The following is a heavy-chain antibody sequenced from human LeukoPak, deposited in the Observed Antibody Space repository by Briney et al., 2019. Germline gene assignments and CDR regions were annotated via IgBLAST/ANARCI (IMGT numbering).Heavy chain of an antibody. Sequence: PGGSLRLSCAASGFTFSSYAMSWVRQAPGKGLEWVSAVSGSGGNTYYADSVKGRFTISRDNSKNTLYLQMNSLRAEDTAIYYCAKGNYGYYFDYWGQGTLVTVSS. CDR1: GFTFSSYA. CDR2: VSGSGGNT. J-gene: IGHJ4*02. CDR3: AKGNYGYYFDY. D-gene: IGHD4-11*01. V-gene: IGHV3-23*01.